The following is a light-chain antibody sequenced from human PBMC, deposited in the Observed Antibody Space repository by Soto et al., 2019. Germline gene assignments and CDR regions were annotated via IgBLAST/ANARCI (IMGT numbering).Light chain of an antibody. CDR2: GAS. CDR1: QSVTSR. Sequence: EVVMTQSPATLSVSPGERATLSCRASQSVTSRLAWYQQKPGQAPRLLIYGASARATGIPARFSGSGSGTEYTLTINSLQYHDFAVHCCQQYDNWALTFGGGTKVHIK. J-gene: IGKJ4*01. CDR3: QQYDNWALT. V-gene: IGKV3-15*01.